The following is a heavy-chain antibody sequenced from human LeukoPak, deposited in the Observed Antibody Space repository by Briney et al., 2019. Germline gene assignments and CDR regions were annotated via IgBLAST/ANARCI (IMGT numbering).Heavy chain of an antibody. CDR3: VRGRRGGPPLPYYYYYMDV. J-gene: IGHJ6*03. Sequence: PSDTLSLTCAVYGDSFSGYYWRWIRQPPGKGLEWIGEITHTGSTNYNPSLTSRMTISVDTSKNQFSLKLTSVTAADTAAYYCVRGRRGGPPLPYYYYYMDVWGKGTTVTVSS. CDR2: ITHTGST. D-gene: IGHD3-10*01. CDR1: GDSFSGYY. V-gene: IGHV4-34*01.